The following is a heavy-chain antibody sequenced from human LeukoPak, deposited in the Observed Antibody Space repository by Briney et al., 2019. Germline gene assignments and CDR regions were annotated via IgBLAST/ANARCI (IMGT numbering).Heavy chain of an antibody. CDR3: AKDLGGSGDFWSGYYDYYFYGMDV. J-gene: IGHJ6*02. V-gene: IGHV3-30*18. CDR2: ISYDGHYK. Sequence: GGSLRLSCAASGFIFSSFGMHWVRQAPGKGLEWVAVISYDGHYKYYADSVKGRFTISRDNSENTLHLQMISLRAEDTAVYYCAKDLGGSGDFWSGYYDYYFYGMDVWGQGTTVTVSS. D-gene: IGHD3-3*01. CDR1: GFIFSSFG.